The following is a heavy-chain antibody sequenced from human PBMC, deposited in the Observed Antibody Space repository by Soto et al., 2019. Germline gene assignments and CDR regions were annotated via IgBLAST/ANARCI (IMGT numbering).Heavy chain of an antibody. CDR2: IYYSGST. CDR1: GGSISSYY. CDR3: ARARKDVRSSYYYFDY. D-gene: IGHD2-21*01. V-gene: IGHV4-59*01. J-gene: IGHJ4*02. Sequence: KTSETLSLTCTVSGGSISSYYWSWIRQPPGKGLEWIGYIYYSGSTNYNPSLKSRVTISVDTSKNQFSLKLSSVTAADTAVYYCARARKDVRSSYYYFDYWGKGTLVTVYS.